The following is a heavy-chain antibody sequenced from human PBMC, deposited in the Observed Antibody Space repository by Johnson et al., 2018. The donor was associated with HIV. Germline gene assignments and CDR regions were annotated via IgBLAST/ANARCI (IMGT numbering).Heavy chain of an antibody. CDR2: ISSTDTI. CDR3: ARAPSGCSGGSCYSWGAFDI. J-gene: IGHJ3*02. CDR1: GFTFSDYY. D-gene: IGHD2-15*01. V-gene: IGHV3-11*01. Sequence: QVQLVESGGGLVKPGGSLRLSCAASGFTFSDYYMSWIRQAPGKGLEWVSYISSTDTIYYADSVKGRFTISRDNSKNTLSRQMSSLRGEDTAVYYCARAPSGCSGGSCYSWGAFDIWGQGTMVTVSS.